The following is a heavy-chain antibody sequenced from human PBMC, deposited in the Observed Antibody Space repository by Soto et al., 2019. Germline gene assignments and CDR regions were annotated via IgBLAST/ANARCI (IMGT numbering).Heavy chain of an antibody. J-gene: IGHJ5*02. V-gene: IGHV2-5*01. D-gene: IGHD2-2*01. CDR2: IYWNDDK. CDR1: GFSLSTSGVG. CDR3: APAISGIYCSSTSCYYNWFDP. Sequence: ESGPTLVNPTQTLTLTCTFSGFSLSTSGVGVGWIRQPPGKALEWLALIYWNDDKRYSPSLKSRLTITKDTSKNQVVLTMTNMDPVDTATYYCAPAISGIYCSSTSCYYNWFDPWGQGTLVTVSS.